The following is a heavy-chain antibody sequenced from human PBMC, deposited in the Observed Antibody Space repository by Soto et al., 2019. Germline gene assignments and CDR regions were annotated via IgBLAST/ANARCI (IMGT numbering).Heavy chain of an antibody. CDR1: GFTFSSYD. V-gene: IGHV3-13*01. CDR2: IGTAGDT. Sequence: GGSLRLSCAASGFTFSSYDMHWVRQATGKGLEWVSAIGTAGDTYYPGSVKGRFTISRENAKNSLYLQMNSLRAEDTAVYYCARDLNYDFWSGCMDVWGQGTTVTVSS. D-gene: IGHD3-3*01. CDR3: ARDLNYDFWSGCMDV. J-gene: IGHJ6*02.